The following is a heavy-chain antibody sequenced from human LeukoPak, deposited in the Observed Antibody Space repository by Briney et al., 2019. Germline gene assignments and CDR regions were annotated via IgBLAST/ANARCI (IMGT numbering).Heavy chain of an antibody. Sequence: SETLSLTCTVSGGSISSGDYYWSWIRQPPGKGLEWIGEINHSGSTNYNPSLKSRVTISVDTSKNQFSLKLSSVTAADTAVYYCARGFRGYSSRWGQGTLVTVSS. J-gene: IGHJ4*02. D-gene: IGHD5-18*01. V-gene: IGHV4-39*07. CDR3: ARGFRGYSSR. CDR1: GGSISSGDYY. CDR2: INHSGST.